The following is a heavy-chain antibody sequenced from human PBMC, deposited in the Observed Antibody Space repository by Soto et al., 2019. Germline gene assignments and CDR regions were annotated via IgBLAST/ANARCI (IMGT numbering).Heavy chain of an antibody. D-gene: IGHD6-19*01. CDR2: IRVSNGDT. Sequence: QVHLVQSGAEVKKPGASVKVSCKASGDTFSRFDVSWLRQVPGQGLEWMGWIRVSNGDTNYAQKFQGRVTMTTATSTGTVFMDLRNLRPDDTALYYCARDYSSASGANFDLWGQGTLVTVSS. CDR3: ARDYSSASGANFDL. CDR1: GDTFSRFD. V-gene: IGHV1-18*01. J-gene: IGHJ4*02.